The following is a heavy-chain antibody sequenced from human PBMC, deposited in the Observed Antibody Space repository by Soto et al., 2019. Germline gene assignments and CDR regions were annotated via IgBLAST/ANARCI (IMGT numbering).Heavy chain of an antibody. CDR3: ARAKLESMVFDY. Sequence: PSLTCTVSGGSISSYYWSWIRQPPGKGLEWIGYIYYSGSTNYNPSLKSRVTISVDTSKNQFSLKLSSVTAADTAGYYCARAKLESMVFDYWGHGTLFTVSS. D-gene: IGHD3-10*01. V-gene: IGHV4-59*01. CDR1: GGSISSYY. CDR2: IYYSGST. J-gene: IGHJ4*01.